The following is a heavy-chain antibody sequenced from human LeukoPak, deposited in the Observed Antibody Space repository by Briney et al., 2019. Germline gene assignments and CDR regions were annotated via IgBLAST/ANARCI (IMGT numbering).Heavy chain of an antibody. V-gene: IGHV3-9*01. CDR2: ISWNSGSI. D-gene: IGHD6-19*01. CDR1: GFIFNDYA. CDR3: AKDYSSGWSPLDY. Sequence: TGRSLRLSCAASGFIFNDYAMHWVRQAPGKGLGWVSGISWNSGSIGYADSVKGRFTISRDNAKNSLYLQMNSLRAEDTALYYCAKDYSSGWSPLDYWGQGTLVTVSS. J-gene: IGHJ4*02.